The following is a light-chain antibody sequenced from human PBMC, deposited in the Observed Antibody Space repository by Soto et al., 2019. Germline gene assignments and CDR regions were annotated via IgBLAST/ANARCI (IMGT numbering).Light chain of an antibody. CDR1: SSDVGGYDY. J-gene: IGLJ1*01. V-gene: IGLV2-8*01. Sequence: QSALTQPPSASGSPGQSVAISCTGTSSDVGGYDYVSWYQQHPGQAPKLMIYDVSKRPSGVPDRFSGSKSGNTAYLTVSGLQAEDEADYYCSSYAGTYIVFGTGTKVTVL. CDR2: DVS. CDR3: SSYAGTYIV.